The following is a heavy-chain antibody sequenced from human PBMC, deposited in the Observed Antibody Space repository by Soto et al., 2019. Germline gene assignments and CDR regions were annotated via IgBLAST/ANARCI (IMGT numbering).Heavy chain of an antibody. CDR3: AKGEGDGFPMRAEYFQH. CDR1: GFTFDDYA. CDR2: ISWNSGSI. Sequence: GGSLRLSCAASGFTFDDYAMHWVRQAPGKGLEWVSGISWNSGSIGYADSVKGRFTISRDNAKNSLYLQMNSLRAEDTALYYCAKGEGDGFPMRAEYFQHWGQGTLVTVSS. J-gene: IGHJ1*01. D-gene: IGHD2-21*01. V-gene: IGHV3-9*01.